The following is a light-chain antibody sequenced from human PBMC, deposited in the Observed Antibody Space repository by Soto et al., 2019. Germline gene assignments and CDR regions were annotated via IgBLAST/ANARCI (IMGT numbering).Light chain of an antibody. Sequence: EIVMTQSPVALSVSPGERAALSCRASQSVGRNFAWYQQRPGQAPRVLIYGTSTSATGVPARFSGSRSGTDFPLTICILPSEGFPVYHCQDYTLCSYTLSTGTRLAI. CDR3: QDYTLCSYT. CDR2: GTS. CDR1: QSVGRN. J-gene: IGKJ2*01. V-gene: IGKV3-15*01.